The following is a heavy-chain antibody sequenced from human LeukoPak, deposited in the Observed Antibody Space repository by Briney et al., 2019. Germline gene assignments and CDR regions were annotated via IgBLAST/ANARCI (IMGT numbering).Heavy chain of an antibody. CDR2: IIPIFGTA. V-gene: IGHV1-69*01. Sequence: GSSVKVSCKASGGTFSSYAISWVRQAPGQGLEWMGGIIPIFGTANYAQKFQGRVTITADESTSTAYMELSSLRSEDTAVYYCARIYYDFWSGYIYYFDYWGQGTLATVSS. CDR3: ARIYYDFWSGYIYYFDY. J-gene: IGHJ4*02. CDR1: GGTFSSYA. D-gene: IGHD3-3*01.